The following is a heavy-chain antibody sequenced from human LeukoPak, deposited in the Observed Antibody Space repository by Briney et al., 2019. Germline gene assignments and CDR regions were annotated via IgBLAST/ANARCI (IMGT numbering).Heavy chain of an antibody. V-gene: IGHV3-11*01. D-gene: IGHD6-13*01. CDR2: ISYTRSTI. J-gene: IGHJ2*01. CDR3: ARGRVAAAGTKWYFDL. Sequence: GGSLRLSCAASGFIFSDYYMTWVRQAPGKGLEGVSFISYTRSTIYYADSVKGRFTISRDNAQNSLYLQMNSLTVEDAAVYYCARGRVAAAGTKWYFDLWGCGSLVTVSS. CDR1: GFIFSDYY.